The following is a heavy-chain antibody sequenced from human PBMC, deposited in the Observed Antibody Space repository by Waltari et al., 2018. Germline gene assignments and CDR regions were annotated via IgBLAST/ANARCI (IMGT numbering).Heavy chain of an antibody. CDR1: GATFNSYS. D-gene: IGHD6-6*01. J-gene: IGHJ4*02. CDR2: IVPIMDTV. V-gene: IGHV1-69*01. Sequence: QVQLVQSGTEVRTPGSSVKISCKASGATFNSYSIHWVRQARGQGLEWMGGIVPIMDTVHNAQRFRGRITIAADESTRTASMELSSLTSDDTATYYCVRDSPSSSHFDYGGQGTLVTVSS. CDR3: VRDSPSSSHFDY.